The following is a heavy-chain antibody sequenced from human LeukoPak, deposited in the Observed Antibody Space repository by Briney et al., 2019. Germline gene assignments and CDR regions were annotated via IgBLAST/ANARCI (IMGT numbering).Heavy chain of an antibody. CDR3: ARRTVTNGWFRIDY. CDR1: GGSISSSSYY. Sequence: SETLSLTCTVSGGSISSSSYYWGWIRQPPGKGLEWIGSIYYGGSTYYNPSLKSRVTISVDTSKNQFSLKLSSVTAADTALYYCARRTVTNGWFRIDYWGQGSLVIVSS. J-gene: IGHJ4*02. CDR2: IYYGGST. V-gene: IGHV4-39*01. D-gene: IGHD6-19*01.